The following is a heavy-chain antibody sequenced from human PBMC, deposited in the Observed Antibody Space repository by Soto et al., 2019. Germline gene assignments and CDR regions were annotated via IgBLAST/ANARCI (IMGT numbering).Heavy chain of an antibody. CDR2: IYDSGST. V-gene: IGHV4-30-4*01. J-gene: IGHJ4*02. CDR1: GGSISSGDYY. D-gene: IGHD7-27*01. Sequence: QVQLQESGPGLVKPSQTLSLTCTVSGGSISSGDYYWSWIRQPPGKGLEWIGYIYDSGSTYYNPSLKSRVTISVDTSKTQFSLKLSSVTAADTAVYYCARASDPGGELDYWGQGTLVTVSS. CDR3: ARASDPGGELDY.